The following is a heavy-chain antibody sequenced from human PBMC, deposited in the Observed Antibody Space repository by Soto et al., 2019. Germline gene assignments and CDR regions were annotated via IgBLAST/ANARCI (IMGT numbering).Heavy chain of an antibody. J-gene: IGHJ4*02. V-gene: IGHV3-23*01. CDR1: GFSFASYA. Sequence: EVQLLESGGGLVQPGGSLRLSCAASGFSFASYAMNWVRQAPGKGLEWVSGIRGSGGSTYYADSVKGRFTISRDNSMNTLYLQLSSLRVEDTAVYYCAKGFGISWQYYLDYWGQGTLVTVSS. CDR3: AKGFGISWQYYLDY. D-gene: IGHD3-10*01. CDR2: IRGSGGST.